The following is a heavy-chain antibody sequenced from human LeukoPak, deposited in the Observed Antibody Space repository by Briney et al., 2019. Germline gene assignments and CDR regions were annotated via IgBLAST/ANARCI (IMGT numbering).Heavy chain of an antibody. V-gene: IGHV3-23*01. D-gene: IGHD3/OR15-3a*01. CDR2: FSGSGVGP. CDR3: AKATWTNARYYYYMDV. Sequence: PGGSLRLSCAASGFTLTSYAMTWVRQAPGKGLEWVSTFSGSGVGPYYADSVQGRFTISRDNSKNTLYLQMNSLRAEDTAVYYCAKATWTNARYYYYMDVWGKGTTVTVSS. J-gene: IGHJ6*03. CDR1: GFTLTSYA.